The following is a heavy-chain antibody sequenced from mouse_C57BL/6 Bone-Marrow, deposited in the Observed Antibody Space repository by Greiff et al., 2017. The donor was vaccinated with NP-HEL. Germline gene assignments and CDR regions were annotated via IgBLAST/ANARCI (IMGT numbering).Heavy chain of an antibody. J-gene: IGHJ4*01. D-gene: IGHD2-12*01. CDR3: ARNDGYAMDY. V-gene: IGHV5-6*01. CDR2: ISSGGSYT. CDR1: GFTFSSYG. Sequence: EVMLVESGGDLVKPGGSLKLSCAASGFTFSSYGMSWVRQTPDKRLEWVATISSGGSYTYYPDSVKGRFTISRDNAKNTLYLQMRSLKSEDTAMYYCARNDGYAMDYWGQGTSVTVSS.